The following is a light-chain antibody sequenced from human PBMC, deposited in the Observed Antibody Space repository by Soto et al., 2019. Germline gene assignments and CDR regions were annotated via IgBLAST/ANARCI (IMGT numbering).Light chain of an antibody. CDR2: RAS. CDR1: QSVSSNY. Sequence: EIVLTQSPGTLSLSPGERATLSCRASQSVSSNYLAWYQQKPGQAPKVLIYRASSRATGIPDRFSGSGSGTDFTLTISRLEPEDFAVYYCQQYGRSPGLFTFGPGTKLDIK. CDR3: QQYGRSPGLFT. J-gene: IGKJ3*01. V-gene: IGKV3-20*01.